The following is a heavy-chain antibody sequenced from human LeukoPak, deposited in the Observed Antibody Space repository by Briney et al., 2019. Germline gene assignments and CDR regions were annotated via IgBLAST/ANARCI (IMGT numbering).Heavy chain of an antibody. D-gene: IGHD3-16*02. V-gene: IGHV1-69*06. CDR3: ASAWGSYRCQGNY. Sequence: SVKVSCKASGGTFSSYAISWVRQAPGQGLEWMGGIIPIFGTANYAQKFQGRVTITADKSTSTAYMELSSLRSEDTAVYYCASAWGSYRCQGNYWGQGTTVTVSS. CDR1: GGTFSSYA. CDR2: IIPIFGTA. J-gene: IGHJ6*02.